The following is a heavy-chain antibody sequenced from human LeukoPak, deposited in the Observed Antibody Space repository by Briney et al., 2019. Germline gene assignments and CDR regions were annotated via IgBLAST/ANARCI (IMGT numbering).Heavy chain of an antibody. CDR1: GYTFSGYY. V-gene: IGHV1-2*02. CDR2: INPNTGGT. J-gene: IGHJ4*02. D-gene: IGHD3-16*01. CDR3: ARVRYRLAETYIDY. Sequence: ASVKVSCKASGYTFSGYYIHWVRQAPGQGLEWMGWINPNTGGTKYAQRFQDRVTMTRDTSISTAYMEVSRLRSDDTAVYYCARVRYRLAETYIDYWGQGTLVTVSS.